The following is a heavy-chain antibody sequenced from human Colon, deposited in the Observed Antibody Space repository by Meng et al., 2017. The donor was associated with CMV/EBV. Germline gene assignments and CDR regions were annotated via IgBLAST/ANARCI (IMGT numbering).Heavy chain of an antibody. CDR1: GGSISGHY. D-gene: IGHD3-10*01. V-gene: IGHV4-4*07. CDR3: GRAGARGVPIDV. Sequence: QVPVQGSGPGLVKPSETLSRTCTVSGGSISGHYWTWIRRPAGEGLQWLGRIYSNGRIDENYSLRSRVTISVDTSKNQLSLRLTSVTAADTAVYYCGRAGARGVPIDVWGRGTLVTVSS. CDR2: IYSNGRI. J-gene: IGHJ1*01.